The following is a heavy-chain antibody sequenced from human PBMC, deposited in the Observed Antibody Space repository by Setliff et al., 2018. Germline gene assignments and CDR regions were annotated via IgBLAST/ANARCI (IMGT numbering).Heavy chain of an antibody. D-gene: IGHD6-19*01. CDR3: ARAISGWYSAFYYYMDV. J-gene: IGHJ6*03. Sequence: PETLSLTRSDTGASISSGTYYWAWIRQPPGKGLEWIGRIHYRGTTYSTASLASRLTISVDTSKNQFSLKLSSVTAADTAVYYCARAISGWYSAFYYYMDVWGKGTTVTVSS. CDR1: GASISSGTYY. CDR2: IHYRGTT. V-gene: IGHV4-39*01.